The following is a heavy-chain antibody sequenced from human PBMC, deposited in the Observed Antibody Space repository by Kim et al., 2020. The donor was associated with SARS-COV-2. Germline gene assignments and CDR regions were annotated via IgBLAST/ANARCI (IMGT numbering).Heavy chain of an antibody. CDR3: ARPGGTAGWYYFDF. CDR1: GGSIGDSRDS. CDR2: IYYSGST. V-gene: IGHV4-39*01. D-gene: IGHD2-21*02. J-gene: IGHJ4*02. Sequence: SETLSLTFTVSGGSIGDSRDSWGWIRQPPGKGLEWIGSIYYSGSTYYSPSLKSRLNIFVDTSKNQFSLRLSSVTAADTALYYCARPGGTAGWYYFDFWGQGTLVTVSS.